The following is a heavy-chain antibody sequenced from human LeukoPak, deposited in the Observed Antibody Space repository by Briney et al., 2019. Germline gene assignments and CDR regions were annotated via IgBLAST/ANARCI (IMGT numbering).Heavy chain of an antibody. V-gene: IGHV4-34*01. CDR1: GGSFIGYY. CDR3: ARGAAVAGSYWYFDL. CDR2: INHSGST. J-gene: IGHJ2*01. D-gene: IGHD6-19*01. Sequence: PSETLSLTCAVYGGSFIGYYWSWIRQPPGKGLEWIGEINHSGSTNYNPSLKSRVTISVDTSKNQFSLKLSSVTAADTAVYYCARGAAVAGSYWYFDLWGRGTLVTVSS.